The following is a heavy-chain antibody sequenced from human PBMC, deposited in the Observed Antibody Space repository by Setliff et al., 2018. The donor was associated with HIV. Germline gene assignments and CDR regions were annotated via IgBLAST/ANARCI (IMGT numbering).Heavy chain of an antibody. CDR3: ATYHYYDSSAYYVDLYYLDY. J-gene: IGHJ4*02. CDR2: IIPTLNIA. Sequence: SVKVSCKASGGTISSYAIGWVRQAPGQGLEWMGCIIPTLNIAKPTQKFRDRVTFTADTSTSTTYMEMSSLKSEDTAVYYCATYHYYDSSAYYVDLYYLDYWGQGTLVTISS. CDR1: GGTISSYA. D-gene: IGHD3-22*01. V-gene: IGHV1-69*10.